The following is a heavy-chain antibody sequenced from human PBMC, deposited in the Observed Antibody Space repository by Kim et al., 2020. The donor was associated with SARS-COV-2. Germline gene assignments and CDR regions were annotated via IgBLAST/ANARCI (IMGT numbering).Heavy chain of an antibody. CDR1: GFTFSSSW. Sequence: GGSLRLSCAASGFTFSSSWMNWARQAPGKGLEWVANINKDGSQKIYVDSVKGRFTISRDNAQNSLYLQMNSLRAEDTAVYYCVRSVDYWGQGTLVTVSS. CDR3: VRSVDY. CDR2: INKDGSQK. V-gene: IGHV3-7*01. J-gene: IGHJ4*02.